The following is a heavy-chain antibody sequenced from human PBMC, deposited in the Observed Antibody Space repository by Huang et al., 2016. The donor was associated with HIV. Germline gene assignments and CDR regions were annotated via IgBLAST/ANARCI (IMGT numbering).Heavy chain of an antibody. CDR2: IYYRGNT. CDR1: GGSISSSSSY. Sequence: LQLQESGPGLVKSSETLSLICTVSGGSISSSSSYWGGIRPPPGKGTGWIGSIYYRGNTDNNPPLKSRVTISVDTSKNQFPLKVNSVTAADTAVYYCARHGRVAGHYYNNMDVWGRGTTVTVSS. CDR3: ARHGRVAGHYYNNMDV. J-gene: IGHJ6*02. D-gene: IGHD6-19*01. V-gene: IGHV4-39*01.